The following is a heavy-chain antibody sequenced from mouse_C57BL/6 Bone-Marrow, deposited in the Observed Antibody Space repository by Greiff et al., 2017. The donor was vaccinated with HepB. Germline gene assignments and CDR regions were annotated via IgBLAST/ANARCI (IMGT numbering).Heavy chain of an antibody. Sequence: EVKLVESGAELVRPGASVKLSCTASGFNIKDYYMHWVKQRPEQGLEWIGRIDPEDGDTEYAPKFQGKATMTADTSSNTAYLQLSSLTSEDTAVYYCTTDYYGSSYRYYAMDYWGQGTSVTVSS. V-gene: IGHV14-1*01. CDR3: TTDYYGSSYRYYAMDY. J-gene: IGHJ4*01. CDR2: IDPEDGDT. D-gene: IGHD1-1*01. CDR1: GFNIKDYY.